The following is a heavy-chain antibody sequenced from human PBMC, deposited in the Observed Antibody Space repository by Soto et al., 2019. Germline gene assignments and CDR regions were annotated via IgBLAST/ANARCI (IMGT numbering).Heavy chain of an antibody. Sequence: QVQLQESGPGLVKPSETLSLTCTVSGGSVSSGSYYWSWIRQPPGKGLEWIGYIYYSGSTNYNPSLKRRVTISVDTSKNQFSLKLSSVTAADTAVYYCARYLAPEQTFDYWGQGTLVTVSS. V-gene: IGHV4-61*01. CDR2: IYYSGST. J-gene: IGHJ4*02. CDR3: ARYLAPEQTFDY. CDR1: GGSVSSGSYY. D-gene: IGHD6-25*01.